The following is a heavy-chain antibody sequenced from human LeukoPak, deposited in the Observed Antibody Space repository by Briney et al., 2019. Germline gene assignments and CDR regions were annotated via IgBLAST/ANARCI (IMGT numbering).Heavy chain of an antibody. J-gene: IGHJ6*03. CDR1: GGSFSGYY. V-gene: IGHV4-34*01. D-gene: IGHD3-10*01. Sequence: SETLSLTCAVYGGSFSGYYWSWIRQPPGKGLESIGEINHSGSTNYNPSLKSRVTISVDTSKNQFSLKLSSVAAADTAVYYCARDTPGEYYYYMDVWGKGTTVTVSS. CDR3: ARDTPGEYYYYMDV. CDR2: INHSGST.